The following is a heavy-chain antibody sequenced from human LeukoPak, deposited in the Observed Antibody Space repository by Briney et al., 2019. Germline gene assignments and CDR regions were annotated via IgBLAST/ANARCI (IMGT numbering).Heavy chain of an antibody. Sequence: SETLSLTCTVSGGSISSGDYYWSWIRQPPGKGLEWIGYIYYSGSTYYNPSLKSRVTISVDTSKNQFSLKLSSVTAADTAVYHCARDGQGERGYWGQGTLVTVSS. CDR2: IYYSGST. V-gene: IGHV4-30-4*01. D-gene: IGHD1-1*01. J-gene: IGHJ4*02. CDR3: ARDGQGERGY. CDR1: GGSISSGDYY.